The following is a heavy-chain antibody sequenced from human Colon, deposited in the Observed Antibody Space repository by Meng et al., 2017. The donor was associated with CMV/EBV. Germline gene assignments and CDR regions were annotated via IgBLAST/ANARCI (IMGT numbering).Heavy chain of an antibody. J-gene: IGHJ1*01. Sequence: GESLKISCEASGFSFNYYEMNWVRQAPGKGLEWVGRIKSKTDGETSDLAAPAKGRFTLSRDDKRNMLYLQMNSLRTEDTAMYYCVTELHYSGWGQGTLVTVSS. CDR2: IKSKTDGETS. CDR1: GFSFNYYE. CDR3: VTELHYSG. D-gene: IGHD1-26*01. V-gene: IGHV3-15*01.